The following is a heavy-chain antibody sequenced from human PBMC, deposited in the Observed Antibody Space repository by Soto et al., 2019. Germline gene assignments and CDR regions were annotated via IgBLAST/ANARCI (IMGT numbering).Heavy chain of an antibody. D-gene: IGHD3-22*01. CDR1: GYRFAGYW. J-gene: IGHJ4*02. Sequence: EESLKLSCTGSGYRFAGYWITWVRQKPGKGLEWMGRIDPSDSQTYYSPSFRGHVTISVTKSITTVFLQWSSLRASDTAMYYCARQIYDSDTGPNFQYYFDSWGQGTPVTVSS. CDR3: ARQIYDSDTGPNFQYYFDS. V-gene: IGHV5-10-1*01. CDR2: IDPSDSQT.